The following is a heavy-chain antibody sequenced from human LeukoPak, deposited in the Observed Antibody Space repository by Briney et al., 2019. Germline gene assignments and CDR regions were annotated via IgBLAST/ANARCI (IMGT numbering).Heavy chain of an antibody. V-gene: IGHV3-23*01. CDR3: AKDPRVGSRVATPCH. Sequence: GGSLRLSCAVSGFTFNNYWMNWVRQAPGKGLEWVSGVSGSGGSTYYADSVKGRFTISRDNSKSTLFLQMNSLRAEDTAVYYCAKDPRVGSRVATPCHWGQGTLVTVSS. D-gene: IGHD5-24*01. J-gene: IGHJ4*02. CDR1: GFTFNNYW. CDR2: VSGSGGST.